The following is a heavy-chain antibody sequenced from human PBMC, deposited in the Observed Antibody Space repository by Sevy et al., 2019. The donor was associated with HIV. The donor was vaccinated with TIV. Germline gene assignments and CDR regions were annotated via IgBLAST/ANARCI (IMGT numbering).Heavy chain of an antibody. D-gene: IGHD2-15*01. CDR1: GYTFTGYY. CDR3: ARDPTGAVAAMSWFDP. CDR2: INPNSGGT. J-gene: IGHJ5*02. Sequence: ASVKVSCQASGYTFTGYYMHWVRQAPGQGLEWMGWINPNSGGTNYAQKFQGRVTMTRDTSISTAYMELSSLRSDDTAVYYCARDPTGAVAAMSWFDPWGQGTLVTVSS. V-gene: IGHV1-2*02.